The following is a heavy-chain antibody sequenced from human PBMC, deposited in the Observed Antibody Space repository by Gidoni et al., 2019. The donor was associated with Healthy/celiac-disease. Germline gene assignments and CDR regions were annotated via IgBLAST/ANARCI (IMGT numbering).Heavy chain of an antibody. CDR3: ARDHCSSTSCYVAYYYYGMDV. J-gene: IGHJ6*02. D-gene: IGHD2-2*01. CDR1: GYTFTRYY. V-gene: IGHV1-46*03. CDR2: INPSGGSK. Sequence: QLQLVQSGAEVKKPAPSVTVSCKASGYTFTRYYIHWVRQAPGQGLEWMGIINPSGGSKSYAQKFQGRVTMNRDTSTSTVYMELSSLRSEETAVYYCARDHCSSTSCYVAYYYYGMDVWGQGTTVTVSS.